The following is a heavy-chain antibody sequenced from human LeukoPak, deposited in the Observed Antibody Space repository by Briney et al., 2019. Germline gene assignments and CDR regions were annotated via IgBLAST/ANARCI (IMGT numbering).Heavy chain of an antibody. J-gene: IGHJ4*02. V-gene: IGHV1-46*03. CDR1: GYTFTSYY. Sequence: AASVKVSCKASGYTFTSYYMHWVRQAPGQGLEWMGIINPSGGSTSYAQKFQGRVTMTRDTSTSTVYMELSSLRSEDTAVYYCARDLVVPAEDETGPEGQAWGQGTLVTV. CDR2: INPSGGST. D-gene: IGHD2-2*01. CDR3: ARDLVVPAEDETGPEGQA.